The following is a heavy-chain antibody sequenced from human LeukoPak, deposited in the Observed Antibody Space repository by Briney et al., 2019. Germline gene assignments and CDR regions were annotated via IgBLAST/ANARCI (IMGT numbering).Heavy chain of an antibody. CDR2: MNPNSGNT. CDR1: GYTFTSYD. V-gene: IGHV1-8*01. Sequence: EASVTVSCKASGYTFTSYDINWVRQATGQGLEWMGWMNPNSGNTGYAQKFRGRVTMTRNTSISTAYMELSSLRSEDTAVYYCARAITMVRGASGGYWGQGTLVTVSS. D-gene: IGHD3-10*01. CDR3: ARAITMVRGASGGY. J-gene: IGHJ4*02.